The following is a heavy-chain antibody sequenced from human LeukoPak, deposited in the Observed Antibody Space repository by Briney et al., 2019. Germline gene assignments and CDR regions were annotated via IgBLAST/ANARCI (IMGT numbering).Heavy chain of an antibody. V-gene: IGHV4-38-2*01. Sequence: SETLSLTCAVSGYSISSGYYWGWIRQPPGKGLEWIGSIYHSGSTYYNPSLKSRVTISVDTSKNQFSLKLSSATAADTAVYYCARHSAGKDYYYYMDVWGKGTTVTVSS. CDR2: IYHSGST. J-gene: IGHJ6*03. CDR3: ARHSAGKDYYYYMDV. CDR1: GYSISSGYY. D-gene: IGHD1-26*01.